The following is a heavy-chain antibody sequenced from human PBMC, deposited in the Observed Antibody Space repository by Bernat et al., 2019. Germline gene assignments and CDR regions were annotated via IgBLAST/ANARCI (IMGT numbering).Heavy chain of an antibody. CDR1: GGTFSSYA. Sequence: QVQLVQSGAEVKKPGSSVKVSCKASGGTFSSYAISWVRQAPGQGLEWMGGIIPIFGIANYAQKFQGRVTITADKSTSTAYMELSSLRSEDTAVYYCARGGGWLPSANYYYYYYMDVWGKGTTVTVSS. CDR2: IIPIFGIA. D-gene: IGHD5-12*01. CDR3: ARGGGWLPSANYYYYYYMDV. V-gene: IGHV1-69*17. J-gene: IGHJ6*03.